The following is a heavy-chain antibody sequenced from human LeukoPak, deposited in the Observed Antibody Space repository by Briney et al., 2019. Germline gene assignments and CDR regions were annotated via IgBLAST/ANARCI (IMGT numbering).Heavy chain of an antibody. CDR2: ISGSGGST. CDR3: AEPEGGYYDIRPD. J-gene: IGHJ4*02. CDR1: GFIFSSYS. D-gene: IGHD3-22*01. V-gene: IGHV3-23*01. Sequence: PGGSLRLSCAASGFIFSSYSMSWVRQAPGKGLEWVSAISGSGGSTYYADSVKGRFTTSRDNSKNTLYLQMNSLRAEDTAVYYCAEPEGGYYDIRPDWGQGTLVTVSS.